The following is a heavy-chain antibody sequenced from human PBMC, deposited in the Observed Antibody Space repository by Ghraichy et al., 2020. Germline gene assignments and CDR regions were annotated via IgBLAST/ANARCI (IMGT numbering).Heavy chain of an antibody. J-gene: IGHJ6*02. V-gene: IGHV3-48*02. CDR2: ISSSSSTI. Sequence: GGSLRLSCAASGFTFSSYSMNWVRQAPGKGLEWVSYISSSSSTIYYADSVKGRFTISRDNAKNSLYLQMNSLRDEDTAVYYCAREAYCGGDCYSGFAYYYGMDVWGQGTTVTVSS. CDR3: AREAYCGGDCYSGFAYYYGMDV. D-gene: IGHD2-21*02. CDR1: GFTFSSYS.